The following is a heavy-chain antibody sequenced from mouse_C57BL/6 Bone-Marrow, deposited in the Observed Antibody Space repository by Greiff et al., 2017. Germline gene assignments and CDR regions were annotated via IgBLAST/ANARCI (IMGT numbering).Heavy chain of an antibody. Sequence: EVQLQQSGPELVKPGASVKIPCKASGYTFTDYNMDWVKQSHGKSLEWIGDINPNNGGTIYNQKFKGKATLTVDTSSSTAYMQLSSLTSEDSAVYYCARWPTGTWFAYWGQGTLVTVSA. CDR2: INPNNGGT. CDR3: ARWPTGTWFAY. V-gene: IGHV1-18*01. CDR1: GYTFTDYN. D-gene: IGHD4-1*02. J-gene: IGHJ3*01.